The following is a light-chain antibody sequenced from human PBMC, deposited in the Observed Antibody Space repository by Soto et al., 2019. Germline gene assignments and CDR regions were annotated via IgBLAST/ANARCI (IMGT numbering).Light chain of an antibody. CDR1: QSVSSSY. J-gene: IGKJ1*01. Sequence: EIVLTHPPGTLTFPPGATPTLSPTASQSVSSSYLAWYQQKPGQAPRLHIYGASSRATGIADRLSGSGSGTGSALTVGRLEPEDFAVYYCQQYGSSFWTFGQGTKVDIK. CDR2: GAS. V-gene: IGKV3-20*01. CDR3: QQYGSSFWT.